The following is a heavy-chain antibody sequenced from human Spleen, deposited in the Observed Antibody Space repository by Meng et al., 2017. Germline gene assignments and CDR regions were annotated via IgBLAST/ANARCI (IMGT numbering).Heavy chain of an antibody. J-gene: IGHJ5*02. CDR3: ARGIAAAGIYRTYNWFDP. CDR2: IWYDGSNK. V-gene: IGHV3-33*01. D-gene: IGHD6-13*01. Sequence: GESLKISCAASGFSVSNYWIYWVRQGPGKGLEWVAVIWYDGSNKYYADSVKGRFTISRDNSKNTLYLQMNSLRAEDTAVYYCARGIAAAGIYRTYNWFDPWGQGTLVTVSS. CDR1: GFSVSNYW.